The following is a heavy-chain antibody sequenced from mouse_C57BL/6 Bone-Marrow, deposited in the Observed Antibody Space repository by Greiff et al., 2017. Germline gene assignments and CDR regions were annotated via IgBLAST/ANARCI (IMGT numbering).Heavy chain of an antibody. CDR1: GFTFSNYW. J-gene: IGHJ4*01. CDR3: TGGGVTTLYYYAMDY. V-gene: IGHV6-3*01. D-gene: IGHD2-5*01. CDR2: IRLKSDNYAT. Sequence: EVKVEESGGGLVQPGGSMKLSCVASGFTFSNYWMNWVRQSPEKGLEWVAQIRLKSDNYATHYAESVKGRFTISRDDSKSSVYLQMNNLRAEDTGIYYCTGGGVTTLYYYAMDYWGQGTSVTVSS.